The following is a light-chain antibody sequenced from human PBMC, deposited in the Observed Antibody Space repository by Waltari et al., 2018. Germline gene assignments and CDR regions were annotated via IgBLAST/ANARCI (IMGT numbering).Light chain of an antibody. Sequence: VLTQSPGTLSLSPGDRASLSCKASQRLGKNDLAWYQQKPGQAPRLLIFGASSRAAGIPDRFSGSGSGTDFTLTISRLEPEDFAVYYCQQYGSSVLYTFGQGTKLEIK. J-gene: IGKJ2*01. V-gene: IGKV3-20*01. CDR3: QQYGSSVLYT. CDR1: QRLGKND. CDR2: GAS.